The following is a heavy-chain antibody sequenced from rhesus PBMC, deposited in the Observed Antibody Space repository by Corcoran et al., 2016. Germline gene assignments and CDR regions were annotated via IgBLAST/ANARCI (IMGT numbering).Heavy chain of an antibody. CDR1: GFSLSTSGMR. V-gene: IGHV2S2*01. CDR2: IDWDDDK. CDR3: ARGGGYCTGSGCYGYYFDY. J-gene: IGHJ4*01. Sequence: QVTLKESGPALVKPTQTLTLTCTFSGFSLSTSGMRVSWIRQPPGKALEWIARIDWDDDKYYSTTLKIRLTISKETSKNQVCLTMTNMDPVDTATYYCARGGGYCTGSGCYGYYFDYWGQGVLVTVSS. D-gene: IGHD2-21*01.